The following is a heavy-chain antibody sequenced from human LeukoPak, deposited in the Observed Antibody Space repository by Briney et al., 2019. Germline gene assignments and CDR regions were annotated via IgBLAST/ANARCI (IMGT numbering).Heavy chain of an antibody. Sequence: PSETLSLTCTVSGGSISSYYWSWIRQPPGKGLEWIGSIYYSGSTYYNPSLKSRVTISVDTSKNQFSLKLSSVTAADTAVYYCARHVEWLVRLDAFDIWGQGTMVTVSS. V-gene: IGHV4-59*05. CDR1: GGSISSYY. J-gene: IGHJ3*02. CDR3: ARHVEWLVRLDAFDI. CDR2: IYYSGST. D-gene: IGHD6-19*01.